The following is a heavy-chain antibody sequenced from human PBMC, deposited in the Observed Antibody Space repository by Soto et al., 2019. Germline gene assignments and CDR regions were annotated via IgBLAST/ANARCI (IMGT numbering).Heavy chain of an antibody. CDR2: IYYSGST. CDR3: ATCRWGYHANFDY. Sequence: QVQLQESGPGLVKPSQTLSLTCTVSGGSISSGDYYWSWIRQPPGKGLEWIGYIYYSGSTYYNPSLKSRVTISVDTSKNQFSLKLSSVTAADAAVYYCATCRWGYHANFDYWGQGTLVTVSS. CDR1: GGSISSGDYY. D-gene: IGHD5-18*01. V-gene: IGHV4-30-4*01. J-gene: IGHJ4*02.